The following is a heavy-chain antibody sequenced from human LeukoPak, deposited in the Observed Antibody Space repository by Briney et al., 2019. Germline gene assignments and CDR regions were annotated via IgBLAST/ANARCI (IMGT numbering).Heavy chain of an antibody. V-gene: IGHV1-69*04. Sequence: SVKVSCKASGDTFSSYTISWVRQAPGQGLEWMGRIIPILGIANYAQKFQGRVTITADKSTSTAYMELSSLRSEDTAVYYCARDRGGYGLYWYFDLWGRGTLVTVSS. D-gene: IGHD1-26*01. CDR1: GDTFSSYT. CDR2: IIPILGIA. CDR3: ARDRGGYGLYWYFDL. J-gene: IGHJ2*01.